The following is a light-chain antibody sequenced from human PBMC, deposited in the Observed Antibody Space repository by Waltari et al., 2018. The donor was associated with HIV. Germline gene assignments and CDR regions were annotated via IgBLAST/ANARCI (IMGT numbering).Light chain of an antibody. V-gene: IGLV2-23*02. CDR1: SSDVGNYNL. CDR3: CSYATSSTSLYV. J-gene: IGLJ1*01. Sequence: QSALTQPASVSGSPGQSITIACIGTSSDVGNYNLVSWYQPPPGKAPKLMIYDVSKQLSGGSNCFSGSKSGNTASLTISGLQVDDDADYSCCSYATSSTSLYVFGTGTKVTLL. CDR2: DVS.